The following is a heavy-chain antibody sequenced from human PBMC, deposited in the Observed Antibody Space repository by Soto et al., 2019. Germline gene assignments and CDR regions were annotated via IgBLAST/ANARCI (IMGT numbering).Heavy chain of an antibody. V-gene: IGHV1-18*01. CDR3: ARLEMGYDSSGYYTPFDY. CDR2: ISAYNGNT. CDR1: GYTFTSYG. D-gene: IGHD3-22*01. J-gene: IGHJ4*02. Sequence: QVQLVQSGAEVKKPGASVKVSCKASGYTFTSYGISWVRQAPGQGLEWMGWISAYNGNTNYAQKLQGRVTMTTDTSTSTAYMELRSLRSDDTAVYYCARLEMGYDSSGYYTPFDYWGQGTLVTVYS.